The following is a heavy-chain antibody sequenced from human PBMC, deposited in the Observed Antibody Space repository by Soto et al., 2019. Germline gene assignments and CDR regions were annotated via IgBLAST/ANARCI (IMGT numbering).Heavy chain of an antibody. D-gene: IGHD3-22*01. V-gene: IGHV5-10-1*01. CDR2: IDPSDSQT. CDR3: ARQIYDSDTGPNFQYYFDS. J-gene: IGHJ4*02. CDR1: GYSFSSYW. Sequence: GESLKISCTGSGYSFSSYWITWVRQKPGKGLEWMGRIDPSDSQTYYSPSFRGHVTISATKSITTVFLQWSSLRASDTAMYYCARQIYDSDTGPNFQYYFDSWGQGTPVTVSS.